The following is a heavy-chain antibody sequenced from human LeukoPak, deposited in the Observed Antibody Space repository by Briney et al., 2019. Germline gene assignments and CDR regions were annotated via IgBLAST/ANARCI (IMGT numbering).Heavy chain of an antibody. V-gene: IGHV3-7*04. CDR3: VRGTGY. D-gene: IGHD2-8*02. J-gene: IGHJ4*02. Sequence: PGGSLRLSCVASGFTFSNHWMNWVRQAPGKGLECVANINQDGNEKNYVDSVKGRFTISRDNAKNSLYLQMSSLRVEDTAVYYCVRGTGYWGQGTLVTVSS. CDR1: GFTFSNHW. CDR2: INQDGNEK.